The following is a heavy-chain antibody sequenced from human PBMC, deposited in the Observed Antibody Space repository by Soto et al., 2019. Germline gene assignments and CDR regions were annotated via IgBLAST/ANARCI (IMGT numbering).Heavy chain of an antibody. CDR1: GFTFISYS. Sequence: GWCLGLSCASSGFTFISYSMNWVRQAPGQGLQWVSYLSSSMTTIYYADSVKGRFTISRDNAKNSLYLQMNSLRDEDTAVYYCARERGAVATNLFYYYGLDVWSQGTTVTVSS. D-gene: IGHD6-19*01. J-gene: IGHJ6*02. CDR3: ARERGAVATNLFYYYGLDV. V-gene: IGHV3-48*02. CDR2: LSSSMTTI.